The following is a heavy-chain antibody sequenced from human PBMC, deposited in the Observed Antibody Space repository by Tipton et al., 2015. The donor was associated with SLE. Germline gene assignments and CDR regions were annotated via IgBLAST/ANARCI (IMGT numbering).Heavy chain of an antibody. D-gene: IGHD4-17*01. Sequence: LSLTCSASGFTFNSFGTHWVRQAPGKGLEWVALIWHDGSAEYYADSVKGRFTISRDNSRNTMYLQMNSLRPEDTAVYYCAKNKGFRDYVGWYFDLWGRGTLVTVSS. J-gene: IGHJ2*01. CDR1: GFTFNSFG. CDR3: AKNKGFRDYVGWYFDL. CDR2: IWHDGSAE. V-gene: IGHV3-30*02.